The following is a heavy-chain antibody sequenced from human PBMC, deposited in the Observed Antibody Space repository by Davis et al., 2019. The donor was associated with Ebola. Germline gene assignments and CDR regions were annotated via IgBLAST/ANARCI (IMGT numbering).Heavy chain of an antibody. CDR2: ISGSGDTT. D-gene: IGHD4-17*01. CDR3: ARGPMTTVTPYDY. CDR1: GFIFTSYA. Sequence: PGGSLRLSCAASGFIFTSYAMSWVRQAPGKGLEWISSISGSGDTTYYADSVKGRFTISRDNSKNTLYVQMNGLRAEDTAVYYCARGPMTTVTPYDYWGQGTPVTVSS. V-gene: IGHV3-23*01. J-gene: IGHJ4*02.